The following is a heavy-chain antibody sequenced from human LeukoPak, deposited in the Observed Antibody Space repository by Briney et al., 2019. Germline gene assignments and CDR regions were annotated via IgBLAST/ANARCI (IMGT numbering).Heavy chain of an antibody. Sequence: GGSLRLSCAASGFTFSSYSMNWVRQAPGKGLEWVSSISSSSSYIYYADSVKGRFTISRDNAKNSLYLQMNSLRAEDTAVYYCARVGGSYYVDYFDYWGQGTLVTVSS. CDR2: ISSSSSYI. J-gene: IGHJ4*02. CDR3: ARVGGSYYVDYFDY. V-gene: IGHV3-21*01. D-gene: IGHD1-26*01. CDR1: GFTFSSYS.